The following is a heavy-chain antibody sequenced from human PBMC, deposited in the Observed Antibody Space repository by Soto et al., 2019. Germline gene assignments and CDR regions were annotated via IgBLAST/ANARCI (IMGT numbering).Heavy chain of an antibody. J-gene: IGHJ6*04. D-gene: IGHD1-26*01. CDR1: GGSISSYY. V-gene: IGHV4-59*08. CDR3: ERLDPSHYQLAV. Sequence: PSETLSLTCTVSGGSISSYYWSWIRQPPGKGLEWIGYIYYSGSTNYNPSLKSRVTISVDTSKNQFSLKLSSVTAADTAVYYCERLDPSHYQLAVWAKGTTVPVSS. CDR2: IYYSGST.